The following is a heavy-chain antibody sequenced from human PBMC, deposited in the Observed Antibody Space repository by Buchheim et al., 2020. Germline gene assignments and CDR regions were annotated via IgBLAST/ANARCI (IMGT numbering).Heavy chain of an antibody. V-gene: IGHV3-30*04. Sequence: QVQLVESGGGVVQPGRSLRLSCAASGFTFSSYAMHWVRQAPGKGLEWVAVISYDGSNKYYEDSVKGRFTISRDNSKNTLYLQMNSLRAEDTAVYYCARGGVGGSYNWFDPWGQGTL. CDR1: GFTFSSYA. D-gene: IGHD1-26*01. J-gene: IGHJ5*02. CDR3: ARGGVGGSYNWFDP. CDR2: ISYDGSNK.